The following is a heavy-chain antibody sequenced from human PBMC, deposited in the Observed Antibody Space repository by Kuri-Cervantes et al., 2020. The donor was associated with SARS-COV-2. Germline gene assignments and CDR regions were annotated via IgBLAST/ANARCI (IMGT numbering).Heavy chain of an antibody. CDR2: INHSGST. V-gene: IGHV4-34*01. CDR3: ARWTSTYYYDSSGYAY. J-gene: IGHJ4*02. Sequence: SQTLSLTCAGYGGSFSGYYRSWIRQPPGKGLEWIGEINHSGSTNYNPSLKSRVTISVDTSKNQFSLKLSSATAADTAVYYCARWTSTYYYDSSGYAYWGQGTLVTVSS. D-gene: IGHD3-22*01. CDR1: GGSFSGYY.